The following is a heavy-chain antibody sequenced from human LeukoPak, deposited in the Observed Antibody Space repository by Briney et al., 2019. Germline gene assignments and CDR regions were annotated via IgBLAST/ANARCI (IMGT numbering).Heavy chain of an antibody. CDR2: ISSDGITT. CDR3: ARSTTPITYFDY. Sequence: GGSLRLSCAASGFTFSSYWMHWVRQAPGKGLVWVSRISSDGITTSYADSVKGRFTISRDNSKNTLYLQMNSLRAEDTAVYYCARSTTPITYFDYWGQGTLVTVSS. V-gene: IGHV3-74*01. J-gene: IGHJ4*02. CDR1: GFTFSSYW. D-gene: IGHD5/OR15-5a*01.